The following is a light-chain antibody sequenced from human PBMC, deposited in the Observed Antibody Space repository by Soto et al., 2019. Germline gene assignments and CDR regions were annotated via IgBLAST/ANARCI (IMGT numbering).Light chain of an antibody. CDR1: QSVSSSY. CDR2: GAS. CDR3: QQYGNSPFT. Sequence: EIVLTQSPGTLSLSPGERATLSCRASQSVSSSYLAWYQQKPGQAPRLLIYGASSRATGIPDRFSGSGSGTDFTLTISRLEPEDFAMYYCQQYGNSPFTFGGGTKV. J-gene: IGKJ4*01. V-gene: IGKV3-20*01.